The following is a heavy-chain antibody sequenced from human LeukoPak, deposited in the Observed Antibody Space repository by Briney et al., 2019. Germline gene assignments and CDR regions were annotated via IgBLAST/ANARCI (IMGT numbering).Heavy chain of an antibody. Sequence: GGSLRLSCAASGFTFSSYAMSWVRQAPGKGLEWVSAISGSGGSTYYADSVKGRFTISRDNAKNSLYLQMNSLRAEDTAVYYCASSLRWLQLIDYWGQGTLVTVSS. CDR3: ASSLRWLQLIDY. CDR1: GFTFSSYA. D-gene: IGHD5-24*01. CDR2: ISGSGGST. J-gene: IGHJ4*02. V-gene: IGHV3-23*01.